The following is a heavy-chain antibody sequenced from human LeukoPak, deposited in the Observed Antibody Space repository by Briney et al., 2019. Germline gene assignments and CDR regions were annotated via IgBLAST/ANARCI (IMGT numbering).Heavy chain of an antibody. Sequence: SETLSLTCTVSGGSISSYYWSWIRQPPGKGLEWIGYIYYSGSTNYSPSLKSRVTISVDTSKNQFSLKLSSVTAADTAVYYCAREGVTTYNWFDPWGQGTLVTVSS. CDR1: GGSISSYY. CDR2: IYYSGST. J-gene: IGHJ5*02. D-gene: IGHD4-17*01. CDR3: AREGVTTYNWFDP. V-gene: IGHV4-59*01.